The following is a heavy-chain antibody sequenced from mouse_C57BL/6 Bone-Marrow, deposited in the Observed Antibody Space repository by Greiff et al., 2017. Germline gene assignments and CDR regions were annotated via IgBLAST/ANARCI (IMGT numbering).Heavy chain of an antibody. CDR3: ARAPLYYYGLY. D-gene: IGHD1-1*01. CDR1: GYTFTSYG. V-gene: IGHV1-81*01. CDR2: IYPRSGNT. Sequence: QVQLQQSGAELARPGASVKLSCKASGYTFTSYGISWVKQRTGQGLEWIGEIYPRSGNTYYNEKFKGKATLTADKSSSTAYMELRSLKSEDSAVYFCARAPLYYYGLYWGQGTTLTVSS. J-gene: IGHJ2*01.